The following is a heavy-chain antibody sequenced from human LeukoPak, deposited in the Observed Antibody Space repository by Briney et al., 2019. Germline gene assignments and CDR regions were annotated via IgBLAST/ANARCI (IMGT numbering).Heavy chain of an antibody. CDR2: ISYDGSNK. V-gene: IGHV3-30*18. CDR1: GFTFSSYG. J-gene: IGHJ4*02. D-gene: IGHD3-22*01. Sequence: GGSLRLSCAASGFTFSSYGMHWVRQAPGKGLEWVAVISYDGSNKYYADSVKGRFTISRDNSKNTLYLQMNSLRAEDTAVYYCAKDYDSSGYYANWGQGTLVTVSS. CDR3: AKDYDSSGYYAN.